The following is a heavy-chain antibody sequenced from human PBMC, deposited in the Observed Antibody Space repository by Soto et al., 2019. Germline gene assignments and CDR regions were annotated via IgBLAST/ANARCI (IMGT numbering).Heavy chain of an antibody. CDR3: AADGVAATNYYYYGTDV. CDR2: IYSGGST. CDR1: GFTVSSNY. Sequence: PGESLKISCAASGFTVSSNYMSWVRQAPGKGLEWVSVIYSGGSTYYADSVKGRFTISRDNSKNTLYLQMNSLRAEDTAVYYCAADGVAATNYYYYGTDVWGQGTTVTVS. V-gene: IGHV3-53*01. J-gene: IGHJ6*02. D-gene: IGHD2-15*01.